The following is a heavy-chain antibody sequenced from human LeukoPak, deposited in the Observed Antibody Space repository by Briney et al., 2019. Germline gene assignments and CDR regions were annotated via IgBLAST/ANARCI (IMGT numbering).Heavy chain of an antibody. CDR2: IRYDGSNK. CDR1: GFTFSSYG. D-gene: IGHD5-12*01. V-gene: IGHV3-30*02. J-gene: IGHJ6*03. CDR3: AEDRGLRLGVYYYYYMDV. Sequence: PGGSLRLSCAASGFTFSSYGMHWVRQAPGKGLEWVAFIRYDGSNKYYADSVKGRFTISRDNSKNTLYLQMNSLRAEDTAVYYCAEDRGLRLGVYYYYYMDVWGKGTTVTVSS.